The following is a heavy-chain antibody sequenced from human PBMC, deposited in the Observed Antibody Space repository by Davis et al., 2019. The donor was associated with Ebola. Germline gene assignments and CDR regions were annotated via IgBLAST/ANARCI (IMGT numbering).Heavy chain of an antibody. V-gene: IGHV3-73*01. D-gene: IGHD1/OR15-1a*01. Sequence: PGGSLRLSCAASGFTFSGSAMHWVRQAPGKGLEWVGRIRSNANSYATAYAASVKGRFTISRDDSKNTAYLQMNSLKTEDTAVYYCTRRVRLEQGPLYYYYGMDVWGKGTTVTVSS. J-gene: IGHJ6*04. CDR3: TRRVRLEQGPLYYYYGMDV. CDR2: IRSNANSYAT. CDR1: GFTFSGSA.